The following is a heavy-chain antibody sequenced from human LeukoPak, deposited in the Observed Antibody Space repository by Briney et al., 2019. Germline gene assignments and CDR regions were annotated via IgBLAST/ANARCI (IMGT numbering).Heavy chain of an antibody. CDR3: ARSLFKDSSGCWVLGY. V-gene: IGHV1-69*13. CDR2: IIPIFGTA. D-gene: IGHD6-19*01. CDR1: GGTFSSYA. J-gene: IGHJ4*02. Sequence: GASVKVSCKASGGTFSSYAISWVRQAPGQGLEWMGGIIPIFGTANYAQKFQGRVTITADESTSTAYMELSSLRSEDTAVYYCARSLFKDSSGCWVLGYWGQGTLGTVSS.